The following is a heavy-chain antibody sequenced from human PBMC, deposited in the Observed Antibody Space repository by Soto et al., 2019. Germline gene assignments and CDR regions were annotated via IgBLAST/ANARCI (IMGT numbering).Heavy chain of an antibody. CDR2: MSYDGSNK. CDR1: GFTFSSYG. V-gene: IGHV3-30*18. CDR3: AKDGHMYYYDSSGYPYYFDY. J-gene: IGHJ4*02. D-gene: IGHD3-22*01. Sequence: GGSLRLSCAASGFTFSSYGMHWVRQAPGKGLEWVAVMSYDGSNKYYADSVKGRFTISRDNSKNTLYLQMNSLRAEDTAVYYCAKDGHMYYYDSSGYPYYFDYWGQGTLVTVSS.